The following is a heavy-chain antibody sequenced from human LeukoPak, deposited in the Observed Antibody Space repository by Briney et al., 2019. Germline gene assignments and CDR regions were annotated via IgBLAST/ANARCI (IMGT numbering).Heavy chain of an antibody. CDR2: ISGSGGST. J-gene: IGHJ4*02. D-gene: IGHD6-19*01. V-gene: IGHV3-23*01. Sequence: PGGSLRLSCAASGFTFSSYAMSWVRQAPGKGLEWVSAISGSGGSTYYADSVKGRFTISRDKSKNTLYLQMNSLRAEDTAVYYCAKDFAIAVAGTIDYWGQGTLVTVSS. CDR3: AKDFAIAVAGTIDY. CDR1: GFTFSSYA.